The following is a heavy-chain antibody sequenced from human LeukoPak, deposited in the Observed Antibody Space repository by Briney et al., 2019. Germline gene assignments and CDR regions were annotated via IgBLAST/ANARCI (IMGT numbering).Heavy chain of an antibody. D-gene: IGHD3-22*01. V-gene: IGHV4-38-2*02. Sequence: SETLSLTCTVSGYSISSGYYWGWIRQPPGKGLEWIGSIYHSGSTYYNPSLKSRVTISVDTSKNQFSLKLSSVTAADTAVYYCARGYYYDSSGYYTSRATELDYWGQGTLVTVSS. CDR1: GYSISSGYY. CDR3: ARGYYYDSSGYYTSRATELDY. J-gene: IGHJ4*02. CDR2: IYHSGST.